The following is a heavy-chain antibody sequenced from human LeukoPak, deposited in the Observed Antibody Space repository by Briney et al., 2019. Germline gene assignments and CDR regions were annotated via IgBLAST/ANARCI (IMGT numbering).Heavy chain of an antibody. Sequence: GGTLRLSCAASGFTFSDYYMSWIRQAPGKGLEWVSYISISGSTIYYADSVKGRFTISRDNAKNSLYLQMNSLRAEDTAVYYCARLLIAAAGTSNFDYWGQGTLVTVSS. CDR2: ISISGSTI. J-gene: IGHJ4*02. CDR3: ARLLIAAAGTSNFDY. D-gene: IGHD6-13*01. CDR1: GFTFSDYY. V-gene: IGHV3-11*01.